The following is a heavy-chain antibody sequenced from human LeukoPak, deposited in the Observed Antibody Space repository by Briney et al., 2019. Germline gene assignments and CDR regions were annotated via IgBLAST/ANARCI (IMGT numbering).Heavy chain of an antibody. CDR1: GGSISSYY. J-gene: IGHJ4*02. V-gene: IGHV4-59*01. CDR3: ARTTAAGTYYFDY. D-gene: IGHD6-13*01. CDR2: IYYSGST. Sequence: SETLSLTCTVSGGSISSYYWSWIRQPPGKGLEWIGYIYYSGSTNYNPSLKSRVTISVDTSKDQFSLKLSSVTAADTAVYYCARTTAAGTYYFDYWGQGTLVTVSS.